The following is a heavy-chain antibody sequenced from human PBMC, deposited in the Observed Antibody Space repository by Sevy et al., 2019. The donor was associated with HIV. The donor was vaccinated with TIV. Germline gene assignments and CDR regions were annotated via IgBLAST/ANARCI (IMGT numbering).Heavy chain of an antibody. V-gene: IGHV3-7*01. CDR2: MKEDGSEK. CDR1: GFSFSSYW. D-gene: IGHD5-18*01. CDR3: VREGLGGYSYSLDC. Sequence: GGSLRLSCAASGFSFSSYWMSWVRQAPGKGLEWVATMKEDGSEKYYVDSVEGRFTISRDNAKNSLCLQMNSLRAEDTAVYFCVREGLGGYSYSLDCWGQGALVTVSS. J-gene: IGHJ4*02.